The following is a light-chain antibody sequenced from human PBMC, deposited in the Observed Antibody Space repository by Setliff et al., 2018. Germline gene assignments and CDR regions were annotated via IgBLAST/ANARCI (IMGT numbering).Light chain of an antibody. CDR1: NIGSKS. Sequence: SYELTQPPSVSVAPGKTARITCGGNNIGSKSVHWYQQKPGQAPVLVIYYDSDRPSGIPERFSGSNSGNTATLTISRVEAGDEADYYCQVWDSSSDHSGGFGGGT. CDR3: QVWDSSSDHSGG. CDR2: YDS. J-gene: IGLJ2*01. V-gene: IGLV3-21*04.